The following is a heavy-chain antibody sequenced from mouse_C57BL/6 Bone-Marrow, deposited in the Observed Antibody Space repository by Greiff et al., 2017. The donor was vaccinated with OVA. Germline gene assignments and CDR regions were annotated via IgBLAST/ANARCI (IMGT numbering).Heavy chain of an antibody. D-gene: IGHD1-1*01. CDR1: GFNIKDDY. CDR2: IDPENGDT. CDR3: TTGLLRYFDY. V-gene: IGHV14-4*01. Sequence: EVQVVESGAELVRPGASVKLSCTASGFNIKDDYMHWVKQRPEQGLEWIGWIDPENGDTEYASKFQGKATITADTSSNTAYLQLSSLTSEDTAVYYCTTGLLRYFDYWGQGTTLTVSS. J-gene: IGHJ2*01.